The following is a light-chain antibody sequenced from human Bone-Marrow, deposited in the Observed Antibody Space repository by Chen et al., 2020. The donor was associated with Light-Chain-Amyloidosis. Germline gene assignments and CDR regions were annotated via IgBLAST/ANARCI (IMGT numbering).Light chain of an antibody. CDR3: CSYAGSYTSWV. CDR2: DVS. Sequence: QSALTQPRSVAGCPGQLVTIPCTGTSSDVGGYNYVSWYQQHPGKAPKLMIYDVSKRPSGVPDRFSGSKSGNTASLTISGLQAEDEADYYCCSYAGSYTSWVFGGGTKLTVL. J-gene: IGLJ3*02. V-gene: IGLV2-11*01. CDR1: SSDVGGYNY.